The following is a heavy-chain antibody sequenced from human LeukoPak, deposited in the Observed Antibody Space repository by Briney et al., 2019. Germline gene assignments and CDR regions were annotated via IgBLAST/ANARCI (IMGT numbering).Heavy chain of an antibody. V-gene: IGHV3-33*01. CDR1: GFIFSSYD. CDR2: IWYDGSHE. CDR3: ARNFYSSGSFYSALSN. J-gene: IGHJ1*01. D-gene: IGHD3-10*01. Sequence: PGGSLRLSCAASGFIFSSYDMHWVRQAPGKGPEGVAVIWYDGSHEYYTDSVKGRFTISRENSKNKVFLQMNSLRAEDTAVYYCARNFYSSGSFYSALSNWGQGTLVTVSS.